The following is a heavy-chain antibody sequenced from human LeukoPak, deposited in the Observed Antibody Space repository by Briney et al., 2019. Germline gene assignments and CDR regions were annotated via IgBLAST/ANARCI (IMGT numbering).Heavy chain of an antibody. Sequence: SVKVSCKASGYTFTNFGINWVRQAPGQGLERMGGIIPIFGRANYAQKFQGRVTITADDSTSTAYMELSSLRSEDTAVYYCADLVYCSSSSCYEPFNQTWGQGTLVTVSP. CDR2: IIPIFGRA. V-gene: IGHV1-69*13. J-gene: IGHJ4*02. D-gene: IGHD2-2*01. CDR3: ADLVYCSSSSCYEPFNQT. CDR1: GYTFTNFG.